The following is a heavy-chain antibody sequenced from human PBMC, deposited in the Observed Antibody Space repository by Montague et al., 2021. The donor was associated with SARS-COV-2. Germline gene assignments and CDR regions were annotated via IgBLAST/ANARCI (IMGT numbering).Heavy chain of an antibody. CDR3: ARQAAGSYFYYGVDV. D-gene: IGHD6-13*01. J-gene: IGHJ6*02. V-gene: IGHV4-59*12. Sequence: SETLSLTCTVSGDSTNTYYWNWIRQPPGKGLEWLGSIFYTGSTNXXPSLKSRVTISLDTSKNQFFLKVTSVTAADTAVYYCARQAAGSYFYYGVDVWGQGTTVTVSS. CDR1: GDSTNTYY. CDR2: IFYTGST.